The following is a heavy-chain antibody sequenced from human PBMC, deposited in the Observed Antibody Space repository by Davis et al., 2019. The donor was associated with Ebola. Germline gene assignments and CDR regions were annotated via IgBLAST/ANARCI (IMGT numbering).Heavy chain of an antibody. V-gene: IGHV3-30*03. D-gene: IGHD3-3*01. J-gene: IGHJ4*02. CDR2: ISYDGSNK. CDR1: GFTFSSYG. CDR3: ATTTIFGVV. Sequence: GGSLRLSCAASGFTFSSYGMHWVRQAPGKGLEWVAVISYDGSNKYYADSVKGRFTISRDNSKNTLYLQMNSLRAEDTAVYYCATTTIFGVVWGQGTLVTVSS.